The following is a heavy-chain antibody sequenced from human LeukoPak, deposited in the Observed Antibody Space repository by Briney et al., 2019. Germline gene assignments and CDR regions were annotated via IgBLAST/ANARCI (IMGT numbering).Heavy chain of an antibody. CDR3: ARVVGYCSSTSCYLEY. CDR2: IYSGGST. Sequence: QPGGSLRLSCAASGVTVSSNYMSWVRQAPGKGLEWVSVIYSGGSTYYADSVKGRFTISRDNSKNTLYLQMNSLRAEDTAVYYCARVVGYCSSTSCYLEYWGQGTLVTVSS. J-gene: IGHJ4*02. CDR1: GVTVSSNY. D-gene: IGHD2-2*01. V-gene: IGHV3-53*01.